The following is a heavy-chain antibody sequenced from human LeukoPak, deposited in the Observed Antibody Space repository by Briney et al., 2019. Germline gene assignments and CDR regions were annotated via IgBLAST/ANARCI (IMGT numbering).Heavy chain of an antibody. CDR1: GGSFSGYY. D-gene: IGHD2-2*02. CDR3: ARGYTADDAFDI. CDR2: IDWDDDK. Sequence: TLSLTCAVYGGSFSGYYWSWIRQPPGKALEWLARIDWDDDKFYSTSLKTRLTISKDTSKNQVVLTMTNMDPVDTATYYCARGYTADDAFDIWGQGTMVTVSS. V-gene: IGHV2-70*16. J-gene: IGHJ3*02.